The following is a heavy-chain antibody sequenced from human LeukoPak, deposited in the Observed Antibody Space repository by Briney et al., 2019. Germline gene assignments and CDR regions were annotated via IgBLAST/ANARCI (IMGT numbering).Heavy chain of an antibody. V-gene: IGHV3-74*01. CDR1: GFTFSSYW. CDR2: INSDGSTT. J-gene: IGHJ4*02. Sequence: PGGSLKLSCAASGFTFSSYWMHWVRQAPGKGLVWVSGINSDGSTTSYADSVKGRFTISRDNAKNTLYLQMNSLGAEDTAVYYCAREWVYDFWSGYYFDYWGQGTLVTVSS. CDR3: AREWVYDFWSGYYFDY. D-gene: IGHD3-3*01.